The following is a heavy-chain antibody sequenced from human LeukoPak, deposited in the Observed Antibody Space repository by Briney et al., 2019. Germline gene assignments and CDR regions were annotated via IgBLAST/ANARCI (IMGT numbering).Heavy chain of an antibody. D-gene: IGHD6-13*01. CDR3: ARTRYSSSWTNWFDP. V-gene: IGHV4-34*01. CDR2: INHSGST. J-gene: IGHJ5*02. Sequence: SETLSLTCAVYGGSFSGYYWSWIRQPPGKGLEWIGEINHSGSTNYNPSLKSRVTISVDTSKNQFSLKLSSVTAADTAVYYCARTRYSSSWTNWFDPWGQGTLVTVSS. CDR1: GGSFSGYY.